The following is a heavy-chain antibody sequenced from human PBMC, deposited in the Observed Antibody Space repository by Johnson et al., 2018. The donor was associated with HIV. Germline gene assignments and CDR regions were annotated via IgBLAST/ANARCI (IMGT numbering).Heavy chain of an antibody. V-gene: IGHV3-7*01. CDR3: ARPRRGMATNRDAFDI. CDR2: IKEDGSAK. J-gene: IGHJ3*02. CDR1: GFNVDDDA. D-gene: IGHD5-24*01. Sequence: VQLVESGGGVVRPGGSLRLSCAASGFNVDDDAMSWVRQAPGKGLEWVANIKEDGSAKFYVDSVKGRFTISRDNAKNSLYLQMNSLRAEDTAVYYCARPRRGMATNRDAFDIWGQGTMVTVSS.